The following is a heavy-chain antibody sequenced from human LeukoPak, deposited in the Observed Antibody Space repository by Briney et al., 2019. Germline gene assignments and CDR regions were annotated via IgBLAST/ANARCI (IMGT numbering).Heavy chain of an antibody. CDR1: GFTFSSYG. CDR2: IWYDGSNK. V-gene: IGHV3-33*01. Sequence: GGSLRLSCAASGFTFSSYGMHWVRQAPGKGLEWVAVIWYDGSNKYYADSVKGRFTISRDNSKNTLYLQMNSLRAEDTAVYYCARGSGAPHYYYYGMDVWGQGTTVTVPS. CDR3: ARGSGAPHYYYYGMDV. J-gene: IGHJ6*02.